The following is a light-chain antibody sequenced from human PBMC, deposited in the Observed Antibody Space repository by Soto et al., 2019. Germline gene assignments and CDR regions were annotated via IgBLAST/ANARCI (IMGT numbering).Light chain of an antibody. CDR1: QSISSTY. V-gene: IGKV3D-20*01. CDR3: EQYGSSPYT. CDR2: DAS. J-gene: IGKJ2*01. Sequence: EIVLTQSPATLSLSPGERATLSCWTSQSISSTYLAWYQQKPGLAPRLLIYDASNRASGIPDMFSGIGSGTAFTLTISRLEPEDFPLYYCEQYGSSPYTFGQGTKLEIK.